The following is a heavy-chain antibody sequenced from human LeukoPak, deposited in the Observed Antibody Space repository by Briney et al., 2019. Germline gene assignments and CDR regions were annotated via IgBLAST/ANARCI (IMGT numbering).Heavy chain of an antibody. CDR1: GFSPSTSGMC. Sequence: SGPTLVNPTQTLTLTCAFSGFSPSTSGMCVSWIRQPPGKALEWLALIDWDDDEYYSTSLKTRLTISKDTSKNQVVLTMTNMDPVDTATYYCARMLYGEGVDYFDSWGQGTLVTVSS. CDR3: ARMLYGEGVDYFDS. V-gene: IGHV2-70*01. CDR2: IDWDDDE. J-gene: IGHJ4*02. D-gene: IGHD4-17*01.